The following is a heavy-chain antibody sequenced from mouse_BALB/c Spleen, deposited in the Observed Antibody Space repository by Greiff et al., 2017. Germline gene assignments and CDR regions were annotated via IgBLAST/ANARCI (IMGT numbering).Heavy chain of an antibody. J-gene: IGHJ4*01. CDR1: GFTFNTYA. Sequence: EVQLVESGGGLVQPKGSLKLSCAASGFTFNTYAMNWVRQAPGKGLEWVARIRSKSNNYATYYADSVKDRFTISRDDSQSMLYLQMNNLKTEDTAMYYCVRQGKYYYAMDYWGQGTSVTVSS. CDR3: VRQGKYYYAMDY. D-gene: IGHD3-3*01. CDR2: IRSKSNNYAT. V-gene: IGHV10-1*02.